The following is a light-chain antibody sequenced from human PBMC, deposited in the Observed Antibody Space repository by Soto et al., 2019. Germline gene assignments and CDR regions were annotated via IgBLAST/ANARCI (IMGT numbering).Light chain of an antibody. V-gene: IGKV3-11*01. J-gene: IGKJ1*01. CDR1: QSVRSY. Sequence: EIVLTQSPATLSLSPGARAHIYCRASQSVRSYLAWSQQKPGQAPRLLIYDASNRATGIPARFSGSGSGTEFTLTISSLEPEDFEVYYCQQRSNWPRTFGQGTKVDIK. CDR2: DAS. CDR3: QQRSNWPRT.